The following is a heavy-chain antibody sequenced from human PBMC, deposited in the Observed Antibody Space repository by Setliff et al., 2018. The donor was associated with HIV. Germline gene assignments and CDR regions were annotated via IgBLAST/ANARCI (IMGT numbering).Heavy chain of an antibody. V-gene: IGHV4-31*03. CDR1: AGSIRSGDHY. J-gene: IGHJ2*01. Sequence: PSETLSLTCTASAGSIRSGDHYWNWIRQHPGKGLEWLGYIWKSVSTFYNPSLTSRITMSVDTSRNLFSMELASVTAADTAIYYCARKMRMSGRGHWYFDVWGRGTLVTVSS. CDR2: IWKSVST. CDR3: ARKMRMSGRGHWYFDV.